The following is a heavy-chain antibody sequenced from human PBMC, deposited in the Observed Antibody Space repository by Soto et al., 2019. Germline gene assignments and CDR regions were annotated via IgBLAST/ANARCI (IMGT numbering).Heavy chain of an antibody. CDR3: ARDWLGTSFDY. J-gene: IGHJ4*02. Sequence: QVQLVESGGGVVQPGRSLRLSCAASGFTFSDFGMHWVRQTPGKGLEWVAFIWNDGSHKYHADSVEGRFTISRDSSKSMVYLQMNSLRAEDTAVYYCARDWLGTSFDYWGQGTLVTVSS. V-gene: IGHV3-33*01. CDR2: IWNDGSHK. D-gene: IGHD6-19*01. CDR1: GFTFSDFG.